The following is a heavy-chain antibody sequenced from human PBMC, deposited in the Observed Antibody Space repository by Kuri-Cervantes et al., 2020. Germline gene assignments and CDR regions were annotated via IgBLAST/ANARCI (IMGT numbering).Heavy chain of an antibody. D-gene: IGHD4-17*01. CDR1: GFTFDDYA. Sequence: GGSLTLSCAASGFTFDDYAMHWVRQAPGKGLEWVSGISWNSGSIGYADSVKGRFTISRDNAKNSLYLQMNSLRAEDTAVYYCARGDDDYDYYYYYGMDVWGQGTTVTVSS. CDR2: ISWNSGSI. J-gene: IGHJ6*02. CDR3: ARGDDDYDYYYYYGMDV. V-gene: IGHV3-9*01.